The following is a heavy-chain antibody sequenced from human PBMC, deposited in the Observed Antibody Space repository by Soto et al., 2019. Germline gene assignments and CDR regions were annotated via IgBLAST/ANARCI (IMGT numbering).Heavy chain of an antibody. CDR3: AKVERSGGSRFSVVGY. J-gene: IGHJ4*02. D-gene: IGHD2-15*01. CDR2: ISGSGGST. CDR1: GFTFSSYA. V-gene: IGHV3-23*01. Sequence: GGSLRLSCAASGFTFSSYAMTWVRQAPGKGLEWVSAISGSGGSTYFADSVKGRFTISRDNSKNTVYLQMDSLRAEDTAVYYCAKVERSGGSRFSVVGYWGQGTLVTVSS.